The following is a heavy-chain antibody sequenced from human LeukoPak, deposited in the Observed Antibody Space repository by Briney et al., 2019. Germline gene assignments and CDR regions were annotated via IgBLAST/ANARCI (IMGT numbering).Heavy chain of an antibody. J-gene: IGHJ6*03. CDR2: MNPNSGNT. CDR1: GYTFTSYD. CDR3: ARGKTDEELGDYDILTGYRNPDYYYYYMDV. V-gene: IGHV1-8*03. Sequence: ASVKVSCKASGYTFTSYDINWVRQATGQGLEWMGWMNPNSGNTGYAQKSQGRDTITRNTSISTAYMELSSLRSEDTAVYYCARGKTDEELGDYDILTGYRNPDYYYYYMDVWGKGTTVTVSS. D-gene: IGHD3-9*01.